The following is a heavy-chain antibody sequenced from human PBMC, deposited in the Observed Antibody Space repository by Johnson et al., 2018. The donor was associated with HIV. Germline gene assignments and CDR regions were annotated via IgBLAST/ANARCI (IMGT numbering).Heavy chain of an antibody. V-gene: IGHV3-66*01. J-gene: IGHJ3*02. CDR2: IYSGGST. CDR3: ARACRDGYTCDVYDI. CDR1: GFTVSSNY. Sequence: VQLVESGGGVVRPEGSLRLSCAASGFTVSSNYMSWVRQAPGKGLEWVSVIYSGGSTYYADSVKGRFTISRDNSKNTQYLQMNSPRAEETAVYYCARACRDGYTCDVYDIWGQGTMVTVSS. D-gene: IGHD5-24*01.